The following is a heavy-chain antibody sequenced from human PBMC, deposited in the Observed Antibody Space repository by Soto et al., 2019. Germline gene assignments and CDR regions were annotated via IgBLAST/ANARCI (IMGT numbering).Heavy chain of an antibody. V-gene: IGHV3-53*01. CDR1: GFTVSSNY. D-gene: IGHD4-17*01. Sequence: QPGGSLRLSCAASGFTVSSNYMSWVRQAPGKGLEWVSVIDSGGSTYYADSVKGRFTISRDNSKNTLYLQMNSLRAEDTAVYYCARDSYGDHYYYYGMDVWGQGTTVTVSS. CDR3: ARDSYGDHYYYYGMDV. CDR2: IDSGGST. J-gene: IGHJ6*02.